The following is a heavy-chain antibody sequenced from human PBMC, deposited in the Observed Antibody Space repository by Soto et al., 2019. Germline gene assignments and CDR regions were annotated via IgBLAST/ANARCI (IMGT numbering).Heavy chain of an antibody. CDR3: AQAGIALVFASSFVS. J-gene: IGHJ5*02. CDR2: ISGSGGST. D-gene: IGHD6-19*01. V-gene: IGHV3-23*01. CDR1: GFTFSSYA. Sequence: GGSLRLSCASSGFTFSSYAMRWGRQAPGKRLECFSAISGSGGSTYYADSVKGRFTISRDNSKNTLYLQMNSLRAEDTAVYYCAQAGIALVFASSFVSWGTGTLVSVCS.